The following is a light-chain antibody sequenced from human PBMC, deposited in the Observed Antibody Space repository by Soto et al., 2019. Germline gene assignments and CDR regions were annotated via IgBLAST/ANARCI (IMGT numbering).Light chain of an antibody. J-gene: IGKJ4*01. CDR2: DAS. V-gene: IGKV3-20*01. CDR3: QHYGGSPLVT. CDR1: QTVSSDY. Sequence: ENVLTQSPGTLSLSPGERATLSCRASQTVSSDYVAWYQQKPGQAPRLLIYDASTRATGIPDRFSGSGSGTDFTLTISRLEPEDFAMYYCQHYGGSPLVTFGGGTKVEIK.